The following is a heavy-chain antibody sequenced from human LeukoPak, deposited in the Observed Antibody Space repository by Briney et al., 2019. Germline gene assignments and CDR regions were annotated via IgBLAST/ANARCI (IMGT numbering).Heavy chain of an antibody. CDR1: GGSISSYC. V-gene: IGHV4-59*01. CDR2: IYYSGST. D-gene: IGHD1-1*01. CDR3: ARATGRNYFDY. Sequence: SETLSLTCTVSGGSISSYCWSWIRQPPGKGLEWIGYIYYSGSTNYNPSLKSRVTISVDTSKNQFSLKLSSVTAADTAVYYCARATGRNYFDYWGQGTLVTVSS. J-gene: IGHJ4*02.